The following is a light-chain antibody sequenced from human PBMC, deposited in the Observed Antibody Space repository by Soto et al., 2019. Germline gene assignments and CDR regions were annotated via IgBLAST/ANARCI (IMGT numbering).Light chain of an antibody. CDR2: TGS. Sequence: DIQMTQSPSSVSASVGDRVSITCRASQGISNWLAWYQQKPGRAPKLLIYTGSSLQSGVPSRFSGTGSGTDFTLTISSLQPDDFATYYCQHWVDYMWTFGQGTKVEIK. V-gene: IGKV1-12*01. CDR1: QGISNW. CDR3: QHWVDYMWT. J-gene: IGKJ1*01.